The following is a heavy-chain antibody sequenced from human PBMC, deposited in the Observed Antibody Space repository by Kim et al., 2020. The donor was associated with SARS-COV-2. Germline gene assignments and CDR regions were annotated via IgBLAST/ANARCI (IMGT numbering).Heavy chain of an antibody. CDR2: ISYDGSNK. CDR1: GFTFSSYA. J-gene: IGHJ1*01. CDR3: ARGGYSGSYYPGGYFQH. Sequence: GGSLRLSCAASGFTFSSYAMHWVRQAPGKGLEWVAVISYDGSNKYYADSVKGRFTISRDNSKNTLYLQMNSLRAEDTAVYYCARGGYSGSYYPGGYFQHWGQGTLVTVSS. V-gene: IGHV3-30*04. D-gene: IGHD1-26*01.